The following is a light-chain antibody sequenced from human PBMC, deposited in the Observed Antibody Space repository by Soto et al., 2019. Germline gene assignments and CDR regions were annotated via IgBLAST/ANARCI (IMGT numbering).Light chain of an antibody. CDR3: CSYAGSYTFV. Sequence: QSVLTQPGSVSGSPGQSVTISCSAPRSYDVVYNYVFWYQQDPGIAPRITIYDVSKRPSGVPDRFSGSKSDNTASLTNSGLQAEDEADYYCCSYAGSYTFVVGIGTKVTGL. CDR1: RSYDVVYNY. CDR2: DVS. J-gene: IGLJ1*01. V-gene: IGLV2-11*01.